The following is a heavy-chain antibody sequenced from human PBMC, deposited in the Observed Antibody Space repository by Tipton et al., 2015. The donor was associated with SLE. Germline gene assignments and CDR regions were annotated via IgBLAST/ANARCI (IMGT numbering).Heavy chain of an antibody. CDR2: IHHRGST. V-gene: IGHV4-4*02. Sequence: SLRLSCAVSGASITSSDWWSWVRQPPGKGLEYIGEIHHRGSTNYKSSLRGRVTISVDKSKNQFSLKLTSVTAADTAVYYCARTLDALDIWGQGTMVTVSS. CDR1: GASITSSDW. J-gene: IGHJ3*02. CDR3: ARTLDALDI.